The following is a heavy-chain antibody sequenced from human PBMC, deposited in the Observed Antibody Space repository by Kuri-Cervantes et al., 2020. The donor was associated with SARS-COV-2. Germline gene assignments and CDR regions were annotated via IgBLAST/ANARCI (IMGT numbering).Heavy chain of an antibody. CDR2: ISGSGGNT. Sequence: ETLSLTCAASGFTFSSYAMSWVRQAPGKGLEWVSGISGSGGNTYYTDPVKGRFSIPRDNSKNTLHLQMNSLRADDTALYYCARRLKSRSGLDYWGQGTLVTVSS. J-gene: IGHJ4*02. V-gene: IGHV3-23*01. D-gene: IGHD6-25*01. CDR1: GFTFSSYA. CDR3: ARRLKSRSGLDY.